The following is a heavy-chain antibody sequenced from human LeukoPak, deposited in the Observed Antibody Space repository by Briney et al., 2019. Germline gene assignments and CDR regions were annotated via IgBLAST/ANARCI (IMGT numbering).Heavy chain of an antibody. CDR1: GFTFSSYW. Sequence: PGGSLRLSCAASGFTFSSYWMHWVRHAPGKGLVWVARINSDGSSTIYADSVKGRFTISRDNAQNTLYLQMNSLRAEDTAVYYCARGDESGSYAYWGQGTLVTVSS. D-gene: IGHD1-26*01. J-gene: IGHJ4*02. CDR2: INSDGSST. CDR3: ARGDESGSYAY. V-gene: IGHV3-74*01.